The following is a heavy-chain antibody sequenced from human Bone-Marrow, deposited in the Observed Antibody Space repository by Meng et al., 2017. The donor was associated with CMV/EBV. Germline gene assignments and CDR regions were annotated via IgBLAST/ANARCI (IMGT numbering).Heavy chain of an antibody. Sequence: SVKVSCKPSGGTFSDFAIHWVRLAPGQGLEWMGRIIPYLDIEKSAQRFQDRVTISADKSTGTAYMELSRLRSEDTAIYYCAKTYPGYNGLALFDIWGQGKMVTVAS. J-gene: IGHJ3*02. CDR3: AKTYPGYNGLALFDI. V-gene: IGHV1-69*04. D-gene: IGHD5-24*01. CDR2: IIPYLDIE. CDR1: GGTFSDFA.